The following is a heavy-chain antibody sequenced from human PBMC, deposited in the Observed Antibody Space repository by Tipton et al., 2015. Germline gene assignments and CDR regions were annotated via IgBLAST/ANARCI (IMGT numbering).Heavy chain of an antibody. J-gene: IGHJ4*02. V-gene: IGHV4-59*01. D-gene: IGHD4-23*01. Sequence: TLSLTCTVSSDSINKYYWSWIRQPPGKELEWIGYIQYSGSTNHNPSLKSRVTISVDTSKTQFSLKMSSVTASDTAVYYCARARGRHGGLFDSWGQGILVTVSS. CDR3: ARARGRHGGLFDS. CDR2: IQYSGST. CDR1: SDSINKYY.